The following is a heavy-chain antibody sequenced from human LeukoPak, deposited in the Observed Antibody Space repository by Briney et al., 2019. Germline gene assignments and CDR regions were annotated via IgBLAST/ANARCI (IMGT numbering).Heavy chain of an antibody. CDR2: ISFDGRNI. D-gene: IGHD5-18*01. CDR3: ARDRVQIWSFVGTFDS. Sequence: GGSLRLSCAASGFTFTSYSMHWLRRTPGKGLEWVALISFDGRNILYADSVQGRFTISRDIPKNTLYLQMNSLRPEDTAIYYCARDRVQIWSFVGTFDSWGQGSLVTVSS. J-gene: IGHJ4*02. V-gene: IGHV3-30*04. CDR1: GFTFTSYS.